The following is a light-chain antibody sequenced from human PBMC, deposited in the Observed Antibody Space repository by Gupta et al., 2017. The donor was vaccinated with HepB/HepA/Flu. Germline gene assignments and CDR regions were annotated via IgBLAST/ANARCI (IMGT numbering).Light chain of an antibody. CDR3: HHSESKPQT. CDR2: AAS. V-gene: IGKV1-39*01. Sequence: DIQMTQSPSSLSASVGDRVTITCRTSQSISNYLNWYQQKPGTAPKHLIHAASSLQSGVPSRFRGRRSGRDFTLTISSLQPEDFATYYCHHSESKPQTFGQGTRVEIK. J-gene: IGKJ1*01. CDR1: QSISNY.